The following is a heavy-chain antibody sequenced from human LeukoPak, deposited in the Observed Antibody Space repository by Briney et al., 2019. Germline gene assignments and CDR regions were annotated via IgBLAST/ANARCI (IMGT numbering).Heavy chain of an antibody. V-gene: IGHV4-59*08. CDR2: IYYSGST. CDR3: ARQHDYYDSSGPFDY. CDR1: GGSISSYY. Sequence: SETLSLTCTVSGGSISSYYWSWIRQPPGKGLEWIGCIYYSGSTNYNPSLKSRVTISVDTSKNQFSLRLSSVTAADTAVYYCARQHDYYDSSGPFDYWGQGTLVTVSS. D-gene: IGHD3-22*01. J-gene: IGHJ4*02.